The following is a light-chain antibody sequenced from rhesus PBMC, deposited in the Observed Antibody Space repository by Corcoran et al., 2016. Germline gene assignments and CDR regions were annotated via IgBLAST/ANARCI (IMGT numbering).Light chain of an antibody. CDR3: QQHDNSPRT. Sequence: DIQMTQSPSSLSASVGDRVTITCRASQDISNWLAWYQQKPGKAPKLLIYGATKLETGVPSRISGRGSGTDFILIISSLQPEDIATYYCQQHDNSPRTFGQGTRVEIK. J-gene: IGKJ1*01. CDR2: GAT. V-gene: IGKV1-69*01. CDR1: QDISNW.